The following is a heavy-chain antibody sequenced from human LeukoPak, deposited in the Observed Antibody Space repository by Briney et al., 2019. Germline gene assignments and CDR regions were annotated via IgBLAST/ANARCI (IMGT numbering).Heavy chain of an antibody. Sequence: RASVNVSCKASGYTFTNYYMHWVRQAPGQGLEWMGLINPSGGSTRYAQKFQGRVTMTRDTSTSTVYMELRSLRSEDTAVYYCGRDHRTGIVAGRMYNHFDPWGQGTLVTVSS. CDR2: INPSGGST. V-gene: IGHV1-46*01. D-gene: IGHD1-14*01. J-gene: IGHJ5*02. CDR3: GRDHRTGIVAGRMYNHFDP. CDR1: GYTFTNYY.